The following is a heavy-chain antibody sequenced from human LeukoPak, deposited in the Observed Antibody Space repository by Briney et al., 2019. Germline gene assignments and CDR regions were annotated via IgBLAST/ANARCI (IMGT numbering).Heavy chain of an antibody. V-gene: IGHV3-74*01. CDR1: GFTFSSHW. CDR3: ARTRGDCSGGSCYFDAFDI. CDR2: INSDGSST. Sequence: GGSLRLSCAASGFTFSSHWMHWVRKAPGKGLVWVSRINSDGSSTTYADSVKGRFTISRDNAKNTLYLQMNSLRAEDTAAYYCARTRGDCSGGSCYFDAFDIWGQGTMATVSS. J-gene: IGHJ3*02. D-gene: IGHD2-15*01.